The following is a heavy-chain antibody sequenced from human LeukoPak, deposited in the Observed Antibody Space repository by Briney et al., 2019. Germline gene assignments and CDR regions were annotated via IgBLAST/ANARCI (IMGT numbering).Heavy chain of an antibody. CDR1: GFTFSSYG. Sequence: GGSLRLSCAASGFTFSSYGMHWVRQAPGKGLEWVAVISYDGSNKYYADSVKGRFTISRDNSKNTLYLQMNSLRAEDTAVYYCANGGQNPIWFGGLEDYWGQGTLVTVSP. CDR3: ANGGQNPIWFGGLEDY. V-gene: IGHV3-30*18. J-gene: IGHJ4*02. D-gene: IGHD3-10*01. CDR2: ISYDGSNK.